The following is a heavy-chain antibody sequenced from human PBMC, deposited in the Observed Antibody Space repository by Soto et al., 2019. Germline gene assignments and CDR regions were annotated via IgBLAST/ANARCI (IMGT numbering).Heavy chain of an antibody. Sequence: QVQLQESGPGLVKPSETLSLTCTVSGGSISSYYWSWIRQPPGKGLEWIGYIYYSGSTNYNPSLTRRLPISADTSKNQFSLRLSSVTSADTAVSYCAGSYGASFDYWGQGTLVTVSS. CDR1: GGSISSYY. CDR2: IYYSGST. J-gene: IGHJ4*02. D-gene: IGHD4-17*01. V-gene: IGHV4-59*01. CDR3: AGSYGASFDY.